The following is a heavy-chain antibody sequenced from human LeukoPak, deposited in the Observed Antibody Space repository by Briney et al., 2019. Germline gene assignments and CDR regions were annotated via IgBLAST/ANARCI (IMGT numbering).Heavy chain of an antibody. CDR3: ASLEREGFWSGYYRDY. D-gene: IGHD3-3*01. V-gene: IGHV3-53*01. CDR1: GFTVSSNY. CDR2: IYSGGST. Sequence: GGSLRLSCAASGFTVSSNYMSWVRQAPGKGLEWVSVIYSGGSTYYADSVKGRFTISRDNSKNTLYLQMNSLRAEDTAVYYCASLEREGFWSGYYRDYWGQGTLVTVSS. J-gene: IGHJ4*02.